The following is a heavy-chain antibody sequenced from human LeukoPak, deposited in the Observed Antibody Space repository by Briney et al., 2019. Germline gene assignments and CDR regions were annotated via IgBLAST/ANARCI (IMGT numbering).Heavy chain of an antibody. CDR3: ARGPSDSSGYYYEGDAFDI. CDR1: GYTFTSYG. CDR2: ISAYNGNT. Sequence: RASVKVSCKASGYTFTSYGISWGRQAPGQGLEWMGWISAYNGNTNYAQKLQGRGTMTTDTSTSTAYMELRSLRSDDTAVYYCARGPSDSSGYYYEGDAFDIWGQGTVVTVSS. V-gene: IGHV1-18*01. J-gene: IGHJ3*02. D-gene: IGHD3-22*01.